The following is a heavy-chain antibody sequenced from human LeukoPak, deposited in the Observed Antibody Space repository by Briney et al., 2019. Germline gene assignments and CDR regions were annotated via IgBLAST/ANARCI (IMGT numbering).Heavy chain of an antibody. V-gene: IGHV1-18*01. J-gene: IGHJ5*02. CDR2: ISAYNGNT. CDR3: ARADYGDYSTWFDP. D-gene: IGHD4-17*01. Sequence: ASVKVSCKASGYTFTSYGISWVRQAPGQGLEWMGWISAYNGNTNYAQKLQGRVTMTTDTSTSTAYMELRSLRPDDTAVYYCARADYGDYSTWFDPWGQGTLVTVSS. CDR1: GYTFTSYG.